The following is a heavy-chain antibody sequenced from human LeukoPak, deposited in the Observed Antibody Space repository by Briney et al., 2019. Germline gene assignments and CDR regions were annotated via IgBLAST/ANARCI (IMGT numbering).Heavy chain of an antibody. D-gene: IGHD4-17*01. Sequence: SETLSLTCAVYGGSFSGYYWSWIRQPPGKGLEWIGEINHSGSTNYNPPLKSRVTISVDTSKNQFSLKLSSVTAADTAVYYCARDDYGDYWYFDLWGRGTLVTVSS. CDR2: INHSGST. J-gene: IGHJ2*01. V-gene: IGHV4-34*01. CDR1: GGSFSGYY. CDR3: ARDDYGDYWYFDL.